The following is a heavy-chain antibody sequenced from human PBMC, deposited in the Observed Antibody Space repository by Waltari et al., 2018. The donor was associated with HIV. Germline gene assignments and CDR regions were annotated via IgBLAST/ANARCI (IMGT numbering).Heavy chain of an antibody. Sequence: EVELVESGGGLVPPGESLRLSCVASGFNPHDYWMHWVRQVAGKGPLWVSRLTKDGRNAIYADSVKGRFTISRDIAKNTLYLELRRVGVEDSGVYYCVRNEVWQRFHYFEHWGQGTLVTVSS. J-gene: IGHJ1*01. CDR1: GFNPHDYW. CDR2: LTKDGRNA. V-gene: IGHV3-74*01. D-gene: IGHD3-16*01. CDR3: VRNEVWQRFHYFEH.